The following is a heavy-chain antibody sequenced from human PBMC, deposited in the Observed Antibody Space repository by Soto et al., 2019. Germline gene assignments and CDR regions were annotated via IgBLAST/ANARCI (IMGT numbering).Heavy chain of an antibody. CDR2: ISAYNGNT. CDR1: GYTFTSYG. V-gene: IGHV1-18*01. D-gene: IGHD6-13*01. CDR3: AREEQQLDYYYYGMDV. Sequence: ASVKVSCKASGYTFTSYGISWVRQAPGQWLEWMGWISAYNGNTNYAQKLQGRVTMTTDTSTSTAYMELRSLRSDDTAVYYCAREEQQLDYYYYGMDVWGQGTTVTVSS. J-gene: IGHJ6*02.